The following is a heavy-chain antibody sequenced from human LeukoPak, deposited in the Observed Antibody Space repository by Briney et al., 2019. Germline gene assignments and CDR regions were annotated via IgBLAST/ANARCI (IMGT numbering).Heavy chain of an antibody. J-gene: IGHJ4*02. D-gene: IGHD2-2*01. CDR2: INHSGST. CDR3: ARGLDCSSTSCPIYYFDY. Sequence: SETLSLTCAVYGGSFSGYYWSWIRHPPRKGLEWMGEINHSGSTNYNPSLKSRVTISVDTSKDQSSMKLSSVTAADTAVYYWARGLDCSSTSCPIYYFDYWGQGTLVTVSS. CDR1: GGSFSGYY. V-gene: IGHV4-34*01.